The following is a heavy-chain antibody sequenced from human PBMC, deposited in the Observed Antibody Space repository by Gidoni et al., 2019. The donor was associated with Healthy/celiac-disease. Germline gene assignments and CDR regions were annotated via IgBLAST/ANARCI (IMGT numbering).Heavy chain of an antibody. Sequence: DVQLVQSGAEVKNPGESLRISCTGSAYSFTSYWISWVRQMPGNGREWMGRIEPSDAYTKYSPSVQGHVTISADKSISTADMQWSSMKASDTAMYYCARQGGIVVVPAAFGTYNWFDPWGQGTLVTVSS. CDR1: AYSFTSYW. V-gene: IGHV5-10-1*03. J-gene: IGHJ5*02. CDR3: ARQGGIVVVPAAFGTYNWFDP. CDR2: IEPSDAYT. D-gene: IGHD2-2*01.